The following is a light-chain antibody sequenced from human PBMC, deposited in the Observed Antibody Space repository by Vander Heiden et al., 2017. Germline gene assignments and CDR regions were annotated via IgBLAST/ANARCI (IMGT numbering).Light chain of an antibody. CDR3: MQSIQFPFT. Sequence: DFVMTQTPLSLSVTPGQPASISCKSSQSLLHSDGKSYLFWYLQKPGQAPQLLIYEASNRFSGVSDRCSGSGSGTDFTLKSSRVEAEDVGLYYCMQSIQFPFTFGQGTRLEMK. CDR1: QSLLHSDGKSY. CDR2: EAS. J-gene: IGKJ5*01. V-gene: IGKV2D-29*01.